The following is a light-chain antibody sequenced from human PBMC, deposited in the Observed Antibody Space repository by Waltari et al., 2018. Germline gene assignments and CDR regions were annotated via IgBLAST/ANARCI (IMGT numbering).Light chain of an antibody. CDR2: WAS. Sequence: DIVMTQSPDSLPVSLGEKATINCKSNQSLLYNSNNKNYLAWYQQKPGQPLKLFFYWASSRESGVPDRFSGSGSGTDFTLTIGSLQAEDVAVYYCQQYYTAPYTFGQGTKLEIK. CDR1: QSLLYNSNNKNY. CDR3: QQYYTAPYT. J-gene: IGKJ2*01. V-gene: IGKV4-1*01.